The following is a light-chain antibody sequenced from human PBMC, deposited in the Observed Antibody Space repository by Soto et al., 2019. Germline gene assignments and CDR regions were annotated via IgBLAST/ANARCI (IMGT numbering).Light chain of an antibody. Sequence: EIVMTQSPATLSVSPGERATLSCSASQSVSSNLAWYQQKPGQAPRLLIYGSSTTSTGRPARFSGSGSGTEFNLTITGLLSEDFAVYYCQQYNNWPLTFGGGTKVEIK. J-gene: IGKJ4*01. CDR2: GSS. CDR3: QQYNNWPLT. CDR1: QSVSSN. V-gene: IGKV3-15*01.